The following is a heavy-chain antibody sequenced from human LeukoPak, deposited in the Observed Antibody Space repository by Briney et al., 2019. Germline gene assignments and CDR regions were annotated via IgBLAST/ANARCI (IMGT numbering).Heavy chain of an antibody. J-gene: IGHJ1*01. D-gene: IGHD6-19*01. V-gene: IGHV3-64*01. CDR1: GFTLSSYS. CDR2: ISRNGRNT. Sequence: GGSLRLSCAASGFTLSSYSMHWVRQAPGKGLEFVSAISRNGRNTYYGNSVKGRFTISRDISKNTLHLQMGSLRPEDMAVYYCARVDSGSACASWGQGILVTVSS. CDR3: ARVDSGSACAS.